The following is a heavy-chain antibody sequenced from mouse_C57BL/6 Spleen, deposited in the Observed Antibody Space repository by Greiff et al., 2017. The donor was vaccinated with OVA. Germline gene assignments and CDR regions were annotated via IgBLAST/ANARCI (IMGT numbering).Heavy chain of an antibody. Sequence: VQLKESGGGLVKPGGSLKLSCAASGFTFSSYAMSWVRQTPEKRLEWVATISDGGSYTYYPDNVKGRFTISRDNAKNNLYLLMSHLKSEDTAMYYCARDGYYADFDYWGQGTTLTVSS. CDR3: ARDGYYADFDY. CDR2: ISDGGSYT. D-gene: IGHD2-3*01. V-gene: IGHV5-4*01. CDR1: GFTFSSYA. J-gene: IGHJ2*01.